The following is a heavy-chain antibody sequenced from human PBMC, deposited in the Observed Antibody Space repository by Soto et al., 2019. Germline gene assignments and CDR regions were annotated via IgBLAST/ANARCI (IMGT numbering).Heavy chain of an antibody. D-gene: IGHD2-2*01. J-gene: IGHJ4*02. CDR3: ATDLLVPAPRSY. CDR1: GYTFTSYD. V-gene: IGHV1-8*01. CDR2: MNPNSGDT. Sequence: GASVKVSCKASGYTFTSYDSNWVRQATGQGLEWMGCMNPNSGDTGYAQKFQGRVTITEDTSTDTAYMELSSLRSEDTAVYYCATDLLVPAPRSYWGQGTLVTVSS.